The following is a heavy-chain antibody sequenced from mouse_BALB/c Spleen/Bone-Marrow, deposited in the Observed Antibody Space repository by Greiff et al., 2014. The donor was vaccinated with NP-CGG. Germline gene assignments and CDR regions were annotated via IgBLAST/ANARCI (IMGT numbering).Heavy chain of an antibody. D-gene: IGHD2-3*01. CDR1: GFDFSGYW. Sequence: EVKLQESGGGLVQPGGSLKLSCAASGFDFSGYWMTWVRQAPGKGLEWIGEINPDSRTINYKPSLKEKFIMSRDNANNTLYLQMSKVRSEDTALYYCARDGYYGWITYWGQGTLVTVSA. CDR2: INPDSRTI. V-gene: IGHV4-1*02. CDR3: ARDGYYGWITY. J-gene: IGHJ3*01.